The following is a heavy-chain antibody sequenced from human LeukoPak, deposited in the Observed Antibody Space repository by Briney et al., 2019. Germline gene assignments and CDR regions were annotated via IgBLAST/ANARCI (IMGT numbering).Heavy chain of an antibody. J-gene: IGHJ4*02. CDR3: ASDPPDY. CDR1: GFTFNTYS. V-gene: IGHV3-48*04. Sequence: PGGSLRLSCAASGFTFNTYSMNWVRQAPGKGLEWVSYILNSGTTTYYADSVKGRFTISRDNAKNSLYLQMNSLRAEDTGVYYCASDPPDYWGQGILVTVSS. CDR2: ILNSGTTT.